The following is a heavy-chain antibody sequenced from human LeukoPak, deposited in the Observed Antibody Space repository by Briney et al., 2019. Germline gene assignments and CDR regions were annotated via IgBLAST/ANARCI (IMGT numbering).Heavy chain of an antibody. D-gene: IGHD2-2*01. Sequence: GGSLRLSCAASGFTFSNAWMSWVRQAPGKGLEWVGRIKSKTDGGTTDYAAPVKGRLTISRDDSKNTLYLQMNSLKTEDTAVYYCTTPIVVPAAPIDYWGQGTLVTVSS. V-gene: IGHV3-15*01. CDR1: GFTFSNAW. CDR3: TTPIVVPAAPIDY. CDR2: IKSKTDGGTT. J-gene: IGHJ4*02.